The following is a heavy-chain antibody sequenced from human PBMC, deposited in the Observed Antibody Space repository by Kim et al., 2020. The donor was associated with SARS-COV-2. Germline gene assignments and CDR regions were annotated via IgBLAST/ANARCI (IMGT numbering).Heavy chain of an antibody. CDR1: GFTFSSYG. J-gene: IGHJ4*02. V-gene: IGHV3-30*18. D-gene: IGHD3-10*01. CDR2: ISYDGSNK. Sequence: GGSLRLSCAASGFTFSSYGMHWVRQAPGKGLEWVAVISYDGSNKYYADSVKGRFTISRDNSKNTLYLQMNSLRAEDTAVYYCAKAGGPYSRLWFGDYWGQGTLVTVSS. CDR3: AKAGGPYSRLWFGDY.